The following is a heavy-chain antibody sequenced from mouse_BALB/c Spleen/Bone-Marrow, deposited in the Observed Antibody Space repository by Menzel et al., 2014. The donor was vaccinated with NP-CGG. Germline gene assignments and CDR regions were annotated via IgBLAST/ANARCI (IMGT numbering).Heavy chain of an antibody. Sequence: VKLMESGPGLVAPSQRLSITCTVSGFSLTSYGVHWVRQPPGKGLEWLGVIWAGGSTNYNSALMSRLSISKDKSKSQVFLKMNSLQTDDTAMYYCVRGYGNLAMDYWGQGTSVTVSS. V-gene: IGHV2-9*02. J-gene: IGHJ4*01. CDR3: VRGYGNLAMDY. CDR1: GFSLTSYG. D-gene: IGHD2-1*01. CDR2: IWAGGST.